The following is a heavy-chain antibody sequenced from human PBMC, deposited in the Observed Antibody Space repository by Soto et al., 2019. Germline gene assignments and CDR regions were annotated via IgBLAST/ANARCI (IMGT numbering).Heavy chain of an antibody. CDR1: GFTFHDYG. J-gene: IGHJ4*02. CDR3: AKASGYAATSFYLDS. D-gene: IGHD5-12*01. Sequence: EVQLVESGGGLVQPGWSLRLSCAASGFTFHDYGMHWVRQAPGKGLEWVSSINWNGGTIGYADSVKGRFTISRDNAKNSLYLQMSSLRVEDTALYYCAKASGYAATSFYLDSWGQGALVTVSS. CDR2: INWNGGTI. V-gene: IGHV3-9*01.